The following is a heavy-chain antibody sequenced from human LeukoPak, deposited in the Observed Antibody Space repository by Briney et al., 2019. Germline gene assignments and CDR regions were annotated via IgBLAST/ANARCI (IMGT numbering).Heavy chain of an antibody. CDR3: ARGGSYYYHYFDF. Sequence: GGSLRLSCAVSGFTFSSYEMNWVRQAPGKGLEWVANIKQDGSEKYYVDSVKGRFTISRDNAKSSLFPQMNSLRAEDTAVYYCARGGSYYYHYFDFWGQGTLVTVSS. D-gene: IGHD1-26*01. J-gene: IGHJ4*02. V-gene: IGHV3-7*05. CDR1: GFTFSSYE. CDR2: IKQDGSEK.